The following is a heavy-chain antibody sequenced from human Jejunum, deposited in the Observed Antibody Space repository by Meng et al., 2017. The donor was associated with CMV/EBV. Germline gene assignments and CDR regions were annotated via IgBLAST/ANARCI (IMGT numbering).Heavy chain of an antibody. D-gene: IGHD3-16*02. CDR3: ARDGPLVYFDY. Sequence: KASGYIFTDYYIHWVRQAPGQGLEWMALINPSGYNTNYTQKFQGRITVTRDTSTRTVYMELSSLRSEDTAVYYCARDGPLVYFDYWGQGTLVTVSS. CDR1: GYIFTDYY. V-gene: IGHV1-46*01. CDR2: INPSGYNT. J-gene: IGHJ4*02.